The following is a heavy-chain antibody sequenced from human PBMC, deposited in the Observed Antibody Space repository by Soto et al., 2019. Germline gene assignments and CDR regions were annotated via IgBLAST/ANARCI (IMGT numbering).Heavy chain of an antibody. J-gene: IGHJ4*02. CDR3: AALGVDIVAT. Sequence: QMQLVQSGPEVKKPGTSVKVSCKASGFTFTSSAVQWVRQARGQRLEWIGWIVVGSGNTNYAQKFQERVPITRDMSPSTAYMELSSLRSDATAVYYCAALGVDIVATWGQGTLVTVSS. CDR1: GFTFTSSA. D-gene: IGHD5-12*01. CDR2: IVVGSGNT. V-gene: IGHV1-58*01.